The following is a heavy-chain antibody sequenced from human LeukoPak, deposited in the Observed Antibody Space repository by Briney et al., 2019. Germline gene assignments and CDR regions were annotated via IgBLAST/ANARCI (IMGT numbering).Heavy chain of an antibody. J-gene: IGHJ4*02. V-gene: IGHV3-53*01. CDR1: GFTVSSTY. CDR2: IYSGGTT. CDR3: ARSGYSSGWTGGFDY. D-gene: IGHD6-19*01. Sequence: GGSLRLSCAASGFTVSSTYMSWIRQAPGRGLEWVSVIYSGGTTYYAESVKGRFTISRDNSKNTLYLQMNSLRPEDTAVYYCARSGYSSGWTGGFDYWGQGPLVTVSS.